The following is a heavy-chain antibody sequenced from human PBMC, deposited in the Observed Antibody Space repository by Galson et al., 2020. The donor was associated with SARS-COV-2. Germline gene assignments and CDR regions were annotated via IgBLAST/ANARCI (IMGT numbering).Heavy chain of an antibody. Sequence: GGSLRLSCAASGFTFSSYGMHWVRQAPGKGLEWVAIISYGGFGEDYADSVKGRFTISRDNLKNTLYLQMNSLRAEDTAVYYCAKDHQSRTYSSADYWGQGTLVTVSS. CDR1: GFTFSSYG. CDR3: AKDHQSRTYSSADY. J-gene: IGHJ4*02. D-gene: IGHD6-19*01. V-gene: IGHV3-30*18. CDR2: ISYGGFGE.